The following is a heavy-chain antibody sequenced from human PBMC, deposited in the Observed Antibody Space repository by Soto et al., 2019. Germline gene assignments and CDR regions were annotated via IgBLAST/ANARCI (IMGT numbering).Heavy chain of an antibody. Sequence: GGSLRLSXAASGFICSSYDMSWVRQAPGKGLEWVSTILVGGRTFYVDSVKGRFTISRDSSQNTVYLQMNSLTAGDTALYYCAKATATGGGAFDICGQGTMVTVSS. CDR2: ILVGGRT. D-gene: IGHD2-8*02. V-gene: IGHV3-23*01. CDR3: AKATATGGGAFDI. CDR1: GFICSSYD. J-gene: IGHJ3*02.